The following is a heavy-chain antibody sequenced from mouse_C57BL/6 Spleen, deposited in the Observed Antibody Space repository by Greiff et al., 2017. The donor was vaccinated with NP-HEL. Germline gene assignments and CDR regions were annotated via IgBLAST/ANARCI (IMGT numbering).Heavy chain of an antibody. CDR2: INPSNGGT. J-gene: IGHJ2*01. Sequence: QVQLQQSGTELVKPGASVKLSCKASGYTFTSYWMHWVKQRPGQGLEWIGNINPSNGGTNYNEKFKSKATLTVDKSSSTAYMQLSSLTSEDSAVDYCARLGYYGFHFDYWGQGTTLTVSS. CDR3: ARLGYYGFHFDY. D-gene: IGHD1-1*01. V-gene: IGHV1-53*01. CDR1: GYTFTSYW.